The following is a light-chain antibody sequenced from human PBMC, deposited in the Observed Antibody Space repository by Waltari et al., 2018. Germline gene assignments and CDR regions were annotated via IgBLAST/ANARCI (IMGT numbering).Light chain of an antibody. CDR1: SSDVGRHNL. CDR3: CSYAGSATPYV. Sequence: QSALTQPASVSGSPGQSITISCTGTSSDVGRHNLVSWYQQHPGKAPKLMIFEVTKRPSGVSNRFSGSTSGNTASLTISGLQAEDEADYYCCSYAGSATPYVFGTGTKVTVL. J-gene: IGLJ1*01. CDR2: EVT. V-gene: IGLV2-23*02.